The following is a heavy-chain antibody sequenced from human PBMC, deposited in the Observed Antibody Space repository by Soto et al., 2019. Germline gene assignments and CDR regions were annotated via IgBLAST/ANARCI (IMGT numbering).Heavy chain of an antibody. CDR1: GFTFGEYA. J-gene: IGHJ4*02. Sequence: GGSLRLSCTASGFTFGEYAMSWFRQAPGKGLEWVDYIRSKSFGGTTEYAASVKGRFTISRDDSKSIAYLQMDSLETEDTAVYYCTRRQYLDYWGQGILVTVS. CDR3: TRRQYLDY. CDR2: IRSKSFGGTT. V-gene: IGHV3-49*03.